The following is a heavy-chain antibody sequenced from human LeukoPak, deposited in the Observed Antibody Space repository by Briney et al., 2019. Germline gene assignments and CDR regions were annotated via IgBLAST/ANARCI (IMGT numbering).Heavy chain of an antibody. J-gene: IGHJ4*02. CDR1: GFTFSTYA. Sequence: GGSLRLSCAASGFTFSTYAFSWVRQAPGKGPEWVSAISSSGGSTYYADSVKGRFTISRDKSKNTLYLQMNSLRVEDTALYYCVRVIGGNYGGDYWGQGTLVTVSS. CDR3: VRVIGGNYGGDY. D-gene: IGHD4-23*01. V-gene: IGHV3-23*01. CDR2: ISSSGGST.